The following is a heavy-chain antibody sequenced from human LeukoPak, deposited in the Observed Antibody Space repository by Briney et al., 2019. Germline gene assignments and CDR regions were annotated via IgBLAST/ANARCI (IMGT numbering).Heavy chain of an antibody. D-gene: IGHD3-9*01. CDR3: ARGGYDILTAYYTDFDF. CDR1: GFIFDDYA. Sequence: PGRSLRLSCAASGFIFDDYAMHRVRQAPGKGLEWVSGISWNSGSIGYADSVKGRFTISRDNAQNSLYLQMNSLRAEDTAVYYCARGGYDILTAYYTDFDFWGQGTLVTVSS. V-gene: IGHV3-9*01. J-gene: IGHJ4*02. CDR2: ISWNSGSI.